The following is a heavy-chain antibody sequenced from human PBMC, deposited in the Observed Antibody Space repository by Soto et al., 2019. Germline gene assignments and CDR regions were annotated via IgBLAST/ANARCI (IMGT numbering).Heavy chain of an antibody. V-gene: IGHV3-21*01. CDR2: ISSNSAYI. J-gene: IGHJ5*02. CDR1: GFTFRSFT. Sequence: LRLSCAASGFTFRSFTMNWVRQAPGKGLEWVSTISSNSAYIYYTDALRGRFTISRDNAKNSLHLQMNSLRAEDTAVYYCTRDASRDSSARGWFDPWGPGTLVTAPQ. CDR3: TRDASRDSSARGWFDP. D-gene: IGHD6-13*01.